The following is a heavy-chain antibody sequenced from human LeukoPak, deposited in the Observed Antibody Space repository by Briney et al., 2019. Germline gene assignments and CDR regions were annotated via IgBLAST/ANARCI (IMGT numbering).Heavy chain of an antibody. J-gene: IGHJ3*02. V-gene: IGHV1-69*05. CDR3: ASRGITIFGVALYDAFDI. D-gene: IGHD3-3*01. CDR2: IIPIFGTA. Sequence: GASVKVSCKASGGTFSSYAISWVRQAPGQGLEWMGGIIPIFGTANYAQKFQGRVTITTDESTSTAYMELSSLRSEDTAVYYCASRGITIFGVALYDAFDIWGQGTMVTVSS. CDR1: GGTFSSYA.